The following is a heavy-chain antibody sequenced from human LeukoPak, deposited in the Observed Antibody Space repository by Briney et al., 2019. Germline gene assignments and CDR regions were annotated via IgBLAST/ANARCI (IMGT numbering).Heavy chain of an antibody. CDR2: ISSSGSTI. J-gene: IGHJ4*02. CDR1: GFTFSDYY. CDR3: ARAPTTYGDYGSSGWYFDY. Sequence: PGGSLRLSCAASGFTFSDYYMSWIRQAPGKGLEWASYISSSGSTIYYADSVKGRFTISRDNAKNSLYLQMNSLRAEDTAVYYCARAPTTYGDYGSSGWYFDYWGQGTLVTVSS. V-gene: IGHV3-11*01. D-gene: IGHD4-17*01.